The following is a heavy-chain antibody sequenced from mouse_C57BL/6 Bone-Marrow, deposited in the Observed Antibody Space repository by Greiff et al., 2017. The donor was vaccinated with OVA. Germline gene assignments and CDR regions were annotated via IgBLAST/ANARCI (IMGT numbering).Heavy chain of an antibody. J-gene: IGHJ1*03. CDR3: ARSLHYYGSSYWYFDV. D-gene: IGHD1-1*01. Sequence: LVESGPELVKPGASVKISCKASGYSFTDYNMNWVKQSNGKSLEWIGVINPNYGTTSYNQKFKGKATLTVDQSSSTAYMQLNSLTSEDSAVYYCARSLHYYGSSYWYFDVWGTGTTVTVSS. CDR2: INPNYGTT. CDR1: GYSFTDYN. V-gene: IGHV1-39*01.